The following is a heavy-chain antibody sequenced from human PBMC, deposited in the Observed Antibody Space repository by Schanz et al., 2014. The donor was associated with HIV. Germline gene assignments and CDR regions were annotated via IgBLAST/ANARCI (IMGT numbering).Heavy chain of an antibody. CDR3: ARDVSHDSSGHYSDYYYGMDV. D-gene: IGHD3-22*01. Sequence: QVQLVESGGGVVQPGRSLRLSCAASGFTFSSYAMHWVRQAPGKGLEWVAVIPYDGSNKNYADSVKGRFTISRDNSKNTLYLQINSLRAEDTAVYYCARDVSHDSSGHYSDYYYGMDVWGQGTTVTVSS. J-gene: IGHJ6*02. CDR2: IPYDGSNK. V-gene: IGHV3-30-3*01. CDR1: GFTFSSYA.